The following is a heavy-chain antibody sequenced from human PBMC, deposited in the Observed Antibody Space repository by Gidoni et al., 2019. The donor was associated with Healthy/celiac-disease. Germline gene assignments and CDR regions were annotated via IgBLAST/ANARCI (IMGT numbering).Heavy chain of an antibody. CDR1: GGSISSSSYY. V-gene: IGHV4-39*02. CDR3: AREGGPRGHDAFDI. Sequence: QLQLQESGPGLVKPSETLSLTCTVSGGSISSSSYYWGWIRQPPGKGLEWIGSIYYSGGTYDHPSLKGRVTISVDTSKNQFALKLSSVTAADTAVYYWAREGGPRGHDAFDIWGQGTMVTVSS. D-gene: IGHD3-16*01. CDR2: IYYSGGT. J-gene: IGHJ3*02.